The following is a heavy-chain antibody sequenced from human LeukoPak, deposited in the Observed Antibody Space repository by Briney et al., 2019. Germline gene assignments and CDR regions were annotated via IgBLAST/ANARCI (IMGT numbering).Heavy chain of an antibody. D-gene: IGHD1-1*01. V-gene: IGHV3-7*01. J-gene: IGHJ6*02. CDR3: ARSGSGITTTNFAMDV. CDR2: IKQDGSEK. CDR1: GFTFSSYW. Sequence: GGSLRLSCAASGFTFSSYWMSWVRQAPGKGLEWVANIKQDGSEKYYVDSVKGQLTISRDNSKNTLYLQMNSLRPEDTSVCYCARSGSGITTTNFAMDVWGQGTTVTVSS.